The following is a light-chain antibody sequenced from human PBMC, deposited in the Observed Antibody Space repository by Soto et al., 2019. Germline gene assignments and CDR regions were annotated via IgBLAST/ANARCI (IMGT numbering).Light chain of an antibody. Sequence: EIVMTQSPVTLSVSPGERVTLSCRASQSISDKSAWYQQKPGQAPRLLMFGASTRATGIPARFSGSGSGTDFTLTITGLQYEDFAVYYCQQYKSWPYTFGQGTKLEIK. V-gene: IGKV3-15*01. CDR1: QSISDK. CDR2: GAS. CDR3: QQYKSWPYT. J-gene: IGKJ2*01.